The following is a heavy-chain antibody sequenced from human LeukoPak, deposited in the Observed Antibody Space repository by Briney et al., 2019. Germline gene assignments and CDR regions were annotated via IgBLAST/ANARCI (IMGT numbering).Heavy chain of an antibody. Sequence: SGTLSLTCAVSGGSISSSNWWSWVRQPPGKGLEWIGEIYHSGSTNYNPSLKSRVTISVDKSKNQFSLKLSSVIAADTAVYYCARGHNPVGLWRYYYGMDVWGQGTTVTVSS. CDR1: GGSISSSNW. D-gene: IGHD2-21*01. J-gene: IGHJ6*02. CDR2: IYHSGST. CDR3: ARGHNPVGLWRYYYGMDV. V-gene: IGHV4-4*02.